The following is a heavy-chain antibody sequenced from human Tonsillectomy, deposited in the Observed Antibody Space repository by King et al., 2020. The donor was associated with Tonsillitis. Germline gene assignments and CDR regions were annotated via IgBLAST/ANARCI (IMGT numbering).Heavy chain of an antibody. CDR2: XXXXXXXX. D-gene: IGHD1-26*01. CDR3: AKDQGGNSRKYFDY. J-gene: IGHJ4*02. V-gene: IGHV3-23*04. CDR1: GLTFSSYA. Sequence: VQLVESRGGLVQRGGSLRLSCAASGLTFSSYAMSWARXAXGKXXXWXXXXXXXXXXXSXXXSVKGRXTISREXPKNTLYLQMNXXRVEDTAVYYCAKDQGGNSRKYFDYWGQGSLVTVSS.